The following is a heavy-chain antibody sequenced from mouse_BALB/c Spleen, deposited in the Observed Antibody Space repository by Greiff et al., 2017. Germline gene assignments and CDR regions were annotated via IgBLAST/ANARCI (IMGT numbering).Heavy chain of an antibody. CDR3: ARDQYPWFAY. CDR2: IWAGGST. V-gene: IGHV2-9*02. D-gene: IGHD5-1*01. J-gene: IGHJ3*01. Sequence: VKLVESGPGLVAPSQSLSITCTVSGFSLTSYGVHWVRQPPGKGLEWLGVIWAGGSTNYNSALMSRLSISKDNSKSQVFLKMNSLQTDDTAMYYCARDQYPWFAYWGQGTLVTVSA. CDR1: GFSLTSYG.